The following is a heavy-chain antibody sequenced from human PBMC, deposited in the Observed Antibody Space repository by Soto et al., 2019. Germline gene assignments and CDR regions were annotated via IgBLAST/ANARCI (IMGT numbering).Heavy chain of an antibody. Sequence: PGGSLRLSCAASGFTFSSYAMSWVRQAPGKGLEWVSAISGSGGSTYYADSVKGRFTISRDNSKNTLYLQMNSLRAEDTAVYYCAKGSTMIVVVIIYYFDYWGQGTLVTSPQ. V-gene: IGHV3-23*01. D-gene: IGHD3-22*01. J-gene: IGHJ4*02. CDR3: AKGSTMIVVVIIYYFDY. CDR1: GFTFSSYA. CDR2: ISGSGGST.